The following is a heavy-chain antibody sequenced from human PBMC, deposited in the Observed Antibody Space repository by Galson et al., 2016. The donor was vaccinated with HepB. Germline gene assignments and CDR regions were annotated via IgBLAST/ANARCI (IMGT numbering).Heavy chain of an antibody. D-gene: IGHD6-13*01. CDR2: IYWDDDK. CDR1: GFSLTTSGVG. CDR3: AHRRGSTWPYAAFDI. V-gene: IGHV2-5*02. J-gene: IGHJ3*02. Sequence: ALVKPTQTLTLTCTFSGFSLTTSGVGVDWIRQPPGKALEWLALIYWDDDKRYRPSLRTRLTITKDTSKNQVVLTMTNMGPVDTATYYCAHRRGSTWPYAAFDIWGQGTVVTVSS.